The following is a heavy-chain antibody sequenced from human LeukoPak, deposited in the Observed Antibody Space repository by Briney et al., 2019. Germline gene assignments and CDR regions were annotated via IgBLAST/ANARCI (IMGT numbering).Heavy chain of an antibody. CDR3: AKDGHDSSGYYTTTPSFGY. Sequence: GGSLRVCCAASGFTFNNYAMSWVRQAPGKGLEWVSGIRGRGGSTYYADSVEGRFTISRDNSKNTLFLQMNSLRAEDTAVYYCAKDGHDSSGYYTTTPSFGYWGQGTLVTVSS. J-gene: IGHJ4*02. CDR2: IRGRGGST. D-gene: IGHD3-22*01. CDR1: GFTFNNYA. V-gene: IGHV3-23*01.